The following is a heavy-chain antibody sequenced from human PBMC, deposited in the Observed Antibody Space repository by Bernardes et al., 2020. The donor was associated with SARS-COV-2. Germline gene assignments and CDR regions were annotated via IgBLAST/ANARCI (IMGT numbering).Heavy chain of an antibody. CDR2: IKQDGSEK. V-gene: IGHV3-7*01. D-gene: IGHD2-2*01. CDR3: ARDVYQLLHYYYYGMDV. CDR1: GFTFSSYW. Sequence: GGSLRLSCAASGFTFSSYWMSWVRQAPGKGLEWVANIKQDGSEKYYVDSVKGRFTISRDNAKNSLYLQMNSLRAEDTAVYYCARDVYQLLHYYYYGMDVWGQGTTVNVSS. J-gene: IGHJ6*02.